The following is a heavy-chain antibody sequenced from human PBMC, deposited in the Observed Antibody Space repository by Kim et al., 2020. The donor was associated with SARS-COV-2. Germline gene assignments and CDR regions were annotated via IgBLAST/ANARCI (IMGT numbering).Heavy chain of an antibody. CDR2: ISYDGSNK. V-gene: IGHV3-30*04. D-gene: IGHD2-2*01. CDR1: GFTFSSYA. J-gene: IGHJ5*02. CDR3: ARGGYCSSTSCYA. Sequence: GGSLRLSCAASGFTFSSYAMHWVRQAPGKGLEWVAVISYDGSNKYYADSVKGRFTISRDNSKNTLYLQMNSLRAEDTAVYYCARGGYCSSTSCYAWGQGTLVTVSS.